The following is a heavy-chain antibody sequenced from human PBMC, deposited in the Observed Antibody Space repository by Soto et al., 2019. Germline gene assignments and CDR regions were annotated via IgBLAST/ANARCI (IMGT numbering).Heavy chain of an antibody. J-gene: IGHJ6*02. D-gene: IGHD1-7*01. CDR1: GFTFSSYA. CDR2: ISYDGSNK. CDR3: ARDAGTLLPPFPDHGYYYYGMDV. V-gene: IGHV3-30-3*01. Sequence: GGSLRLSCAASGFTFSSYAMHWVRQAPGKGLEWVAVISYDGSNKYYADSVKGRFTISRDNSKNTLYLQMNSLRAEDTAVYYCARDAGTLLPPFPDHGYYYYGMDVWGQGTTVTVSS.